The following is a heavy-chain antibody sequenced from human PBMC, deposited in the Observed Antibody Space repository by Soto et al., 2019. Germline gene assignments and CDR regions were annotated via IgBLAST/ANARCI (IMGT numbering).Heavy chain of an antibody. Sequence: SETMSLTCIVSGGSIRSGSYYWSWIKQPPGKGLEWIGDINYSGSTNYNPSLKSRVTISVDTSKNQFSLKLTSVTAADTAVYYCARDKITGLFDYWGQGTLVTVSS. J-gene: IGHJ4*02. CDR2: INYSGST. V-gene: IGHV4-61*01. D-gene: IGHD2-8*02. CDR3: ARDKITGLFDY. CDR1: GGSIRSGSYY.